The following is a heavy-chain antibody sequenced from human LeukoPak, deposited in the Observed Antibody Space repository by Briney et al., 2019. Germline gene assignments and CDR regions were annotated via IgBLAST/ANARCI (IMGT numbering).Heavy chain of an antibody. Sequence: ASVTVSCTASGYTFTDYYMHWVRQAPGQGLEWMGWINPNSGGTNYAQKFQGRVTMTRNTSSSTAYMELSRLRSDDTAVYYCARDSRLRYYYDSSGLYYYYYYMDVWGKGTTVTVSS. CDR2: INPNSGGT. CDR3: ARDSRLRYYYDSSGLYYYYYYMDV. J-gene: IGHJ6*03. V-gene: IGHV1-2*02. CDR1: GYTFTDYY. D-gene: IGHD3-22*01.